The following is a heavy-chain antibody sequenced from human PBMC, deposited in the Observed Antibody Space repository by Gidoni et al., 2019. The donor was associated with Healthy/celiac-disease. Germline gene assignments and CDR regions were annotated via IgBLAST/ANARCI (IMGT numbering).Heavy chain of an antibody. CDR2: IRSKAYGGTT. J-gene: IGHJ4*02. D-gene: IGHD2-15*01. CDR3: TTSRTRPYCSGGSCYRRWDY. V-gene: IGHV3-49*02. Sequence: GKGLEWVGFIRSKAYGGTTEYAASVKGRFTISRDDSKSIAYLQMNSLKNEDTAVYYCTTSRTRPYCSGGSCYRRWDYWGQGTLVTVSS.